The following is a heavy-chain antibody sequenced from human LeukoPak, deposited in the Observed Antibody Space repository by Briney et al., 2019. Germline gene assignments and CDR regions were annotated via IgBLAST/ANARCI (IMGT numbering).Heavy chain of an antibody. D-gene: IGHD3-10*01. V-gene: IGHV1-18*01. CDR1: GYTFTSYG. CDR2: ISAYNGNT. CDR3: ARDRTLTLVRGVITQDQFDY. J-gene: IGHJ4*02. Sequence: GASVKVSCKASGYTFTSYGISWVRQAPGQGLEWMGWISAYNGNTNYAQNLQGRVTMTTDTSTSTAYMELTSLRSDDTAVYYCARDRTLTLVRGVITQDQFDYWGQGTLVTVSS.